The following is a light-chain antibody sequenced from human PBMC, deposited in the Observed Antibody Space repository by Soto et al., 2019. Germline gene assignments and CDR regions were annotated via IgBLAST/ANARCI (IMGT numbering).Light chain of an antibody. J-gene: IGKJ5*01. Sequence: EIVLTQSPGTLSLSPGERATLSCRASQSVNSNLLAWYRQRPGQAPRLLIYGASIRATGIPDRFSGSGSGTDFTLTISRLEPEDFAVFYCQQYGTSLVTFGQGTRLDIK. CDR3: QQYGTSLVT. CDR1: QSVNSNL. V-gene: IGKV3-20*01. CDR2: GAS.